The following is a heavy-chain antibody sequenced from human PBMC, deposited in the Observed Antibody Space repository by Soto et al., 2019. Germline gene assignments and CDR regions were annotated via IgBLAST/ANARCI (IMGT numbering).Heavy chain of an antibody. V-gene: IGHV4-59*11. J-gene: IGHJ4*01. CDR2: IYYSGSP. D-gene: IGHD6-13*01. CDR3: ARAGSSWYGKSDY. Sequence: SETLSLTCTVSGGSITNHYWSWIRQPPGKGLEWIGYIYYSGSPNYNPSLRSRVTISVDTSKSQFFLKLNSVTAADTAVYYCARAGSSWYGKSDYWGQGILVTVSS. CDR1: GGSITNHY.